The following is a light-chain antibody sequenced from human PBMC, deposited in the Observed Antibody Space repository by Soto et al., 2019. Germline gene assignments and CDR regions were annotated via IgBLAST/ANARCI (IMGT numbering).Light chain of an antibody. CDR1: QSLSRF. V-gene: IGKV3-11*01. Sequence: EIVLTQSPATLSLSPGERATLSCRASQSLSRFLAWYQQKPGQAPRLLIYDASNRATGVPARFSGSGSGTDFTLTISSLEPEDSAVYYCQQRTNWLTFGGGTKVDIK. CDR2: DAS. CDR3: QQRTNWLT. J-gene: IGKJ4*01.